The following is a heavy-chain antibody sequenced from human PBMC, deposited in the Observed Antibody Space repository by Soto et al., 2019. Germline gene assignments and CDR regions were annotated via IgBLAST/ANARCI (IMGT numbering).Heavy chain of an antibody. V-gene: IGHV2-5*01. J-gene: IGHJ4*02. D-gene: IGHD6-19*01. Sequence: SGPTLVNPTQTLTLTCTFSGFSLTTSGVGVVWIRQPPGKALEWLALIYWNDDKRYSPSLKARLTITKDTSKNQVVLTMTNMDPVDTATYYCAHRPSGWYLFDYWGQGTLVTV. CDR2: IYWNDDK. CDR3: AHRPSGWYLFDY. CDR1: GFSLTTSGVG.